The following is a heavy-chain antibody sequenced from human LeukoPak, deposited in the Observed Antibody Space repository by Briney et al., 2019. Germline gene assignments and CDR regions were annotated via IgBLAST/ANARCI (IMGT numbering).Heavy chain of an antibody. CDR3: AKDRGYDSGSGIDN. Sequence: GGSLRLSCAASGFTFDDYAMNWVRQDPGKGLEWVSLINWDGGSTYYADSVKGRFTISRDNSKNSLYLQVNSLRAEDTALYYCAKDRGYDSGSGIDNWGQGTLVTVSS. CDR1: GFTFDDYA. V-gene: IGHV3-43D*04. J-gene: IGHJ4*02. D-gene: IGHD3-10*01. CDR2: INWDGGST.